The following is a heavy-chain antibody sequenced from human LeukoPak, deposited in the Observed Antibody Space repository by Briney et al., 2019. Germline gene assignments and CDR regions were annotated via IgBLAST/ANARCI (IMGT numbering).Heavy chain of an antibody. CDR1: GFTFSTYW. D-gene: IGHD6-19*01. J-gene: IGHJ2*01. Sequence: GGSLRLSCAASGFTFSTYWMSWVRQAPGKGLEWVAVIKQDGSEKYYVDSVKGRFTISRDNAKNSLYLQVNSLRVEDTAVYFCAIDYLYSSDWYSMNAWYFDFWGRGTLVTVSS. V-gene: IGHV3-7*01. CDR2: IKQDGSEK. CDR3: AIDYLYSSDWYSMNAWYFDF.